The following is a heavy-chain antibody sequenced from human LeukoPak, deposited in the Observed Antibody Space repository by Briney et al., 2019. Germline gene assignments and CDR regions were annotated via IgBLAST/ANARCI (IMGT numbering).Heavy chain of an antibody. CDR1: GYTFTGYY. CDR2: INPNSGGT. J-gene: IGHJ3*02. Sequence: GASVKVSCKSSGYTFTGYYMHWVRQAPGQGLEWMGWINPNSGGTDYAQKFQGRVTMTEDTSTDTAYMELSSLRSEDTAVYYCATVDSSGYGDAFDIWGQGTMVTVSS. D-gene: IGHD3-22*01. CDR3: ATVDSSGYGDAFDI. V-gene: IGHV1-2*02.